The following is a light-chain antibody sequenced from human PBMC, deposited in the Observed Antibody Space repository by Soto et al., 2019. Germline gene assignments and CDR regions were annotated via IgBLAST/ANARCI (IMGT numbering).Light chain of an antibody. CDR2: EVS. CDR1: SSDIGGYNY. J-gene: IGLJ2*01. Sequence: QSVLTQPPSASGSPGQSVTISCTGTSSDIGGYNYVSWYQQHPGTAPKLMIYEVSQRPSGVPDRFSGSKSGNTASLTVSGLQADDEDDYYCSSYAGSNKFVVFGGGTKLTVL. V-gene: IGLV2-8*01. CDR3: SSYAGSNKFVV.